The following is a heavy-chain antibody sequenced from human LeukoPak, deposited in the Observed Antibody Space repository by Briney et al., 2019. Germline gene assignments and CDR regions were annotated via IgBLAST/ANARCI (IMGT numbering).Heavy chain of an antibody. CDR1: GFTFSSYG. J-gene: IGHJ6*03. CDR3: ARQIDYGDYGYYYYMDV. D-gene: IGHD4-17*01. CDR2: IRYDGSNK. V-gene: IGHV3-30*02. Sequence: GGSLRLSCAASGFTFSSYGMHWVRQASGKGLEWVAFIRYDGSNKYYADSVKGRFTISADKSISTAYLQWSSLKASDTAMYYCARQIDYGDYGYYYYMDVWGKGTTVTVSS.